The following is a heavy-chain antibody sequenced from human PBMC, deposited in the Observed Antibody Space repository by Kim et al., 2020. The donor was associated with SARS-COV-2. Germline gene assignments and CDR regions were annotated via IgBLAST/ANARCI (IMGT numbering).Heavy chain of an antibody. CDR2: IWYDGSNK. J-gene: IGHJ6*02. Sequence: GGSLRLSCAASGFTFSSYGMHWVRQAPGKGLEWVAVIWYDGSNKYYADSVKGRFTISRDNSKNTLYLQMNSLRAEDTAVYYCARVPNYDILTGYRFYYYYGMDVWGQGTPVTVSS. CDR1: GFTFSSYG. V-gene: IGHV3-33*01. D-gene: IGHD3-9*01. CDR3: ARVPNYDILTGYRFYYYYGMDV.